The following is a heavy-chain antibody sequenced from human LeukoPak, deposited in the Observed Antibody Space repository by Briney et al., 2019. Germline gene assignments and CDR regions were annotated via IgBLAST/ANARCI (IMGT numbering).Heavy chain of an antibody. Sequence: ETLSLTCAVYGGSFSGYYWSWIRQPPGKGLEWIGEINHSGSTNYNPSLKSRVTISVDTSKNQFSLKLSSVTAADTAVYYCARVRPVWVIAVAGPFDYWGQGTPVTVSS. CDR1: GGSFSGYY. D-gene: IGHD6-19*01. CDR2: INHSGST. V-gene: IGHV4-34*01. J-gene: IGHJ4*02. CDR3: ARVRPVWVIAVAGPFDY.